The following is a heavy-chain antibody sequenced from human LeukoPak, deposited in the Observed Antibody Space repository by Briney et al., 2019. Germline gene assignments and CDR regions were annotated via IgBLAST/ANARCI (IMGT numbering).Heavy chain of an antibody. CDR1: GYSFTSYW. CDR3: AKSLDYYYGMDV. J-gene: IGHJ6*02. CDR2: IDPSDSYT. Sequence: PGESLRISCKGSGYSFTSYWISWVRQMPGKGLEWVGRIDPSDSYTNYSPSFQGHVTISADKSISTAYLQWSSLKASDTAMYYCAKSLDYYYGMDVWGQGTTVTVSS. V-gene: IGHV5-10-1*01.